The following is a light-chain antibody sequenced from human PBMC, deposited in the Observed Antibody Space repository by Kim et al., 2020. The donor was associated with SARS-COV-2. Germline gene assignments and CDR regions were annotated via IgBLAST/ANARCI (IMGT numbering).Light chain of an antibody. Sequence: STLPASGGDRVTITCRATQYVTRGLAWYQQKPGRPPKLLIYDASTLDRGVPSRFRGSGSGTEFTLTINSLQPDDFASYYCQHRQTFGQGTKVDIK. CDR3: QHRQT. J-gene: IGKJ1*01. CDR1: QYVTRG. CDR2: DAS. V-gene: IGKV1-5*01.